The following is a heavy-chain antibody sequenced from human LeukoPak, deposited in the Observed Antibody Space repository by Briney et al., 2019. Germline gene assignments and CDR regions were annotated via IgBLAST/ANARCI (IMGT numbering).Heavy chain of an antibody. Sequence: PSETLSLTCTVSGGSISSYYWSWIRQPPGKGLEWIGYIYYSGSTNYNPSLKSRVTISVDTSKNQFSLKLSSVTAADTAVYYCARVMTGYYNLFDYWGQGTLVTVSS. D-gene: IGHD3-9*01. CDR1: GGSISSYY. J-gene: IGHJ4*02. CDR3: ARVMTGYYNLFDY. V-gene: IGHV4-59*08. CDR2: IYYSGST.